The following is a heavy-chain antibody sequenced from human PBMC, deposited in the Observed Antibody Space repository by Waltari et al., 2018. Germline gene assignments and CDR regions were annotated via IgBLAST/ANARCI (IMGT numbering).Heavy chain of an antibody. Sequence: EVQLVESGGGLVQPGGSLRLSCAASGFTFSSYSMNWVRQAPGKGLEWVSYISSSSSTIYYADSVKGRFTISRDNAKNSLYLQMNSLRAEDTAVYYCARRAAAPHHYYYYYMDVWGNGTTVTVSS. CDR1: GFTFSSYS. CDR3: ARRAAAPHHYYYYYMDV. D-gene: IGHD6-13*01. CDR2: ISSSSSTI. J-gene: IGHJ6*03. V-gene: IGHV3-48*04.